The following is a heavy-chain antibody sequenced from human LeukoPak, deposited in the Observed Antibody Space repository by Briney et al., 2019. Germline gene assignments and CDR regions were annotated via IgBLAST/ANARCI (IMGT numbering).Heavy chain of an antibody. CDR3: ARFTYSSGWYSDY. Sequence: GESLKISCKGSGYSFTSYWIGWVRQMPGKGLEWMGIIYPGESDTRYSPSFQGQVTISADKSISTAYLQWSSLKASDTAMYYCARFTYSSGWYSDYWGQGTLVTVSS. CDR2: IYPGESDT. J-gene: IGHJ4*02. V-gene: IGHV5-51*01. D-gene: IGHD6-19*01. CDR1: GYSFTSYW.